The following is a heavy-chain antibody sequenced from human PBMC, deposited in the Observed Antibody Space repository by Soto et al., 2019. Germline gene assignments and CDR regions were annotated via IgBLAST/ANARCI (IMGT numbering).Heavy chain of an antibody. V-gene: IGHV3-30*18. CDR1: GFTFSSYG. D-gene: IGHD6-19*01. CDR3: ANHLIAVGGYLHGMDV. CDR2: ISHDGSNK. J-gene: IGHJ6*02. Sequence: QVQLVESGGGVVQPGRSLRLSCAASGFTFSSYGMHWVRQAPGKGLEWVAVISHDGSNKYFADSVKGRFTISRDNSQNTLYLQMNSLRGEDTAVYSCANHLIAVGGYLHGMDVWGQGTTVTVSS.